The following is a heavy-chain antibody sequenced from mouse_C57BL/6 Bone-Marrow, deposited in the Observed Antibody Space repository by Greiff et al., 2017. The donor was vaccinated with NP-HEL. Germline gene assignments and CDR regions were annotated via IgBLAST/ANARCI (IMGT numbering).Heavy chain of an antibody. D-gene: IGHD1-1*01. J-gene: IGHJ1*03. CDR3: ARSQNYYGSSSHWYFDV. V-gene: IGHV1-50*01. CDR1: GYTFTSYW. CDR2: IDPSDSYT. Sequence: QVQLQQPGAELVKPGASVKLSCKASGYTFTSYWMQWVKQRPGQGLEWIGEIDPSDSYTNYNQKFKGKATLTVDTSSSTAYMQLSSLTSEDSAVYYCARSQNYYGSSSHWYFDVWGTGTTVTVSS.